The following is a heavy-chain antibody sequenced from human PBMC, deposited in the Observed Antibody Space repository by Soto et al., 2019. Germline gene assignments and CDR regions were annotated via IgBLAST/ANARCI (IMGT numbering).Heavy chain of an antibody. CDR3: ARNYDSSGCLGY. V-gene: IGHV1-69*13. CDR2: IIPIFGTA. CDR1: GGTFSSYA. Sequence: GASVKVSCKTSGGTFSSYAISWVRQAPGQGLEWMGGIIPIFGTANYAQKFQGRVTITADESTSTAYMELSSLRSEDTAVYYCARNYDSSGCLGYWGQGTLVTVSS. J-gene: IGHJ4*02. D-gene: IGHD3-22*01.